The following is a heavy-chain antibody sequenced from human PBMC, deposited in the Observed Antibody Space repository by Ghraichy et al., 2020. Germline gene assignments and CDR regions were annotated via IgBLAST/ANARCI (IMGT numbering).Heavy chain of an antibody. CDR3: AKEGDEYPFDY. V-gene: IGHV3-30*18. Sequence: GGSLRLSCTASGFTFSSYGMHWVRQAPGKGLEWVAVISYDGSNKYYADSVKGRFTISRDNSKNTLYLQMNSLSAEDTAVYYCAKEGDEYPFDYWGQGTLVTVSS. CDR2: ISYDGSNK. J-gene: IGHJ4*02. D-gene: IGHD2/OR15-2a*01. CDR1: GFTFSSYG.